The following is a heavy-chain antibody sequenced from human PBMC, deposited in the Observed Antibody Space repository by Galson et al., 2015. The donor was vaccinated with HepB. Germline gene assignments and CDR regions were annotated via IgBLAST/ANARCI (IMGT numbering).Heavy chain of an antibody. V-gene: IGHV3-30-3*01. J-gene: IGHJ6*02. CDR2: ISYDGSNK. CDR1: GFTFSSYA. D-gene: IGHD4-17*01. Sequence: SLRLSCAASGFTFSSYAMHWVRQAPGKGLEWVAVISYDGSNKYYADSVKGRFTISRDNSKNTLYLQMNSLRAEDTAVYYCARSYGDYLDYYYYGMDVWGQGTTVTVSS. CDR3: ARSYGDYLDYYYYGMDV.